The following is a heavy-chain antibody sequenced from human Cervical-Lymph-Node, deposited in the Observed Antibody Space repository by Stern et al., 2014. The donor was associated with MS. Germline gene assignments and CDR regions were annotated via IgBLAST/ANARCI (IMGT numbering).Heavy chain of an antibody. CDR3: VRLGTGVAF. V-gene: IGHV2-5*04. CDR2: IYWDDDK. J-gene: IGHJ4*02. D-gene: IGHD7-27*01. CDR1: GVSLSTSGVG. Sequence: QITLKESGPTLVKPTQTLTLTCTFSGVSLSTSGVGVGWIRQPPGKALEWLALIYWDDDKTYRPSLKTRLTITQDTSKNQVVLKMTNMDPVDTGTYYCVRLGTGVAFWGQGTLVTVSS.